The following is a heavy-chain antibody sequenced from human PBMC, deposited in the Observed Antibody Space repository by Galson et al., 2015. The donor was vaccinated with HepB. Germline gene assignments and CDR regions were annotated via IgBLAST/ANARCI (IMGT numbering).Heavy chain of an antibody. J-gene: IGHJ4*02. D-gene: IGHD3-9*01. CDR3: ARDLTYYDILTGSFVKYFDY. Sequence: SLRLSCAASGFTFSNYWMHWVRQAPGKGLVWVSRINSDGSSTSYADSVKGRFTISRDNAKNTLYLQMNSLRAEDTAVYYCARDLTYYDILTGSFVKYFDYWGQGTLVTVSS. CDR2: INSDGSST. CDR1: GFTFSNYW. V-gene: IGHV3-74*01.